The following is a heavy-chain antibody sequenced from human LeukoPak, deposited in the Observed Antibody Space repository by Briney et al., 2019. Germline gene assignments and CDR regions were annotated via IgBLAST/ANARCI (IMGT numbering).Heavy chain of an antibody. J-gene: IGHJ4*02. D-gene: IGHD6-6*01. CDR3: ARILRYSSSETFDY. CDR1: GGSISSYY. Sequence: PSETLSLTCTVSGGSISSYYWSWIRQPPGKGLEWSGYIYYSGSTNYNPSLRSRVTISVDTSKNQFSLKLSSVTAADTAVYYCARILRYSSSETFDYWGQGTLVTVSS. V-gene: IGHV4-59*01. CDR2: IYYSGST.